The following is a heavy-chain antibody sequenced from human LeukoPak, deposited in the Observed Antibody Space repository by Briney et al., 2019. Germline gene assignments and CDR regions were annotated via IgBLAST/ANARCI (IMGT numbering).Heavy chain of an antibody. CDR2: IYYSGST. V-gene: IGHV4-31*03. CDR3: ARDRYYGSGSYPYFDY. Sequence: PSETLSLTCTVFGGSISSGGYYWSWIRQHPGKGLEWIGYIYYSGSTYYNPSLKSRITISVDTSKNQFSLKLSSVTAADTAVYYCARDRYYGSGSYPYFDYWGQGTLVTVSS. CDR1: GGSISSGGYY. D-gene: IGHD3-10*01. J-gene: IGHJ4*02.